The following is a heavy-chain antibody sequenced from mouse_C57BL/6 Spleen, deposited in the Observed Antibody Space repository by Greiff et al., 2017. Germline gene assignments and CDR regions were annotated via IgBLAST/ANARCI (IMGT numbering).Heavy chain of an antibody. V-gene: IGHV2-3*01. D-gene: IGHD1-1*01. CDR2: IWGDGST. J-gene: IGHJ3*01. CDR3: ASTGDYGSSSFAY. CDR1: GFSLTSYG. Sequence: VKLMESGPGLVAPSQSLSITCTVSGFSLTSYGVSWVRQPPGKGLAWLGVIWGDGSTNYHSALFSRLSISKDNSKSQVFLKLNSLQTEDTATYYCASTGDYGSSSFAYWGQGTLVTVSA.